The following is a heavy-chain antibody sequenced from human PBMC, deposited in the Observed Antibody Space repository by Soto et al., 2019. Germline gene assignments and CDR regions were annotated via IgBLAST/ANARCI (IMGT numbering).Heavy chain of an antibody. CDR2: IDGDGDK. Sequence: SGPTLVKPTQTLTLTCTFAGFSLSTREMRLSWIRQPPGKALEWLAGIDGDGDKFYRISLKTRLTISEDTSKHQVVLTITNMDPVDTATYYCARQTACSSTSCHPGFDYSGQGTLVTVSS. CDR1: GFSLSTREMR. V-gene: IGHV2-70*04. D-gene: IGHD2-2*01. CDR3: ARQTACSSTSCHPGFDY. J-gene: IGHJ4*02.